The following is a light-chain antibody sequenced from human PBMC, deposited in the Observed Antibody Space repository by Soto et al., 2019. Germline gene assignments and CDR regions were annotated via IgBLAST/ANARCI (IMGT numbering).Light chain of an antibody. J-gene: IGKJ2*01. V-gene: IGKV3-15*01. CDR1: QTISSN. Sequence: EIVMTQSPATLSVSPGERATLSCRASQTISSNLAWYQQKPGQAPGLLIHGASTRATGVPARFSGSGSGTEFTLTISSLQSEELAVYYCQQYHNWPPQYTFGQGTKLQIK. CDR3: QQYHNWPPQYT. CDR2: GAS.